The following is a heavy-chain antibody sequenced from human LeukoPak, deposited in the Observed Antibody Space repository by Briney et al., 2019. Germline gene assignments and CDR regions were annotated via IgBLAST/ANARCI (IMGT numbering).Heavy chain of an antibody. D-gene: IGHD3-9*01. V-gene: IGHV3-30*04. CDR1: GFTFSSYA. Sequence: GGSLRLSCAASGFTFSSYAMRGVRPDPGGGLEWGAVISYDGSNKYYADSVKGRFTISRDNSKNTLYLQMNSLRAEDTAVYYCAKEGPYDILTGYWGPYYFDYWGQGTLVTVSS. J-gene: IGHJ4*02. CDR2: ISYDGSNK. CDR3: AKEGPYDILTGYWGPYYFDY.